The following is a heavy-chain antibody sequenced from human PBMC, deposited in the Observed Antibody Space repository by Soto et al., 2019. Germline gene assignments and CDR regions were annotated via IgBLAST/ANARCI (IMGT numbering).Heavy chain of an antibody. Sequence: SETLSLTCAVYGGSFSGYYWSWIPQPPGKGLEWNGETYDRGNTKYTPSVESRGTISLDTSNNQLSLKVTSVTAADTAHYYCASAGRRPKLSMKGYYPDSLGPGTLVTASS. J-gene: IGHJ5*01. D-gene: IGHD2-15*01. V-gene: IGHV4-34*01. CDR2: TYDRGNT. CDR1: GGSFSGYY. CDR3: ASAGRRPKLSMKGYYPDS.